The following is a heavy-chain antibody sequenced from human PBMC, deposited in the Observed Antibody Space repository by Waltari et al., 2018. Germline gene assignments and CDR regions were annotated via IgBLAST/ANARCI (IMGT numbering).Heavy chain of an antibody. V-gene: IGHV4-39*07. J-gene: IGHJ4*02. CDR2: IFYRGST. CDR1: GESINSDTSY. CDR3: ARDGSGWYS. D-gene: IGHD6-19*01. Sequence: QLQLQESGPGLVKPWETLSLTCTVSGESINSDTSYWGWIRQPPGKGLEWIASIFYRGSTYYNPSLKSRVTISVDTSKNQFSLKLSSVTAADTAVYYCARDGSGWYSWGQGTLVTVSS.